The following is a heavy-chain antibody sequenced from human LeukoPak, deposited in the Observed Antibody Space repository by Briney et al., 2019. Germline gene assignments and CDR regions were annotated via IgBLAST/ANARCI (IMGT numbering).Heavy chain of an antibody. CDR2: IYGGGNI. CDR1: GFIFRTHA. J-gene: IGHJ4*02. CDR3: ARGAGYNYPYYFDY. V-gene: IGHV3-53*01. Sequence: GGSLRLSCAASGFIFRTHAMTWVRQAPGKGLEWVSVIYGGGNIYYADSVKGRFTISRDNSKNTLYLQMNSLRAEDTAVYYCARGAGYNYPYYFDYWGQGTLVTVSS. D-gene: IGHD5-24*01.